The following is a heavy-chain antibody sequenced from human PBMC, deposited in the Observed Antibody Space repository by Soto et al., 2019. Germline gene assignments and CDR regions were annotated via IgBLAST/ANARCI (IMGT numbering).Heavy chain of an antibody. D-gene: IGHD6-13*01. CDR1: GGTFRRYS. CDR3: ASSPAFSSSWYGIPPDPSHGMDV. Sequence: QVQLVQSGAEVKKPGSSVKVSCKASGGTFRRYSISWVRQAPGQGLEWMGIINPSGGITNFAQRFQGRVTMTRDMSTNTHYMELSSLKSDDTAVYYCASSPAFSSSWYGIPPDPSHGMDVWGQGTTVTVS. CDR2: INPSGGIT. J-gene: IGHJ6*02. V-gene: IGHV1-46*01.